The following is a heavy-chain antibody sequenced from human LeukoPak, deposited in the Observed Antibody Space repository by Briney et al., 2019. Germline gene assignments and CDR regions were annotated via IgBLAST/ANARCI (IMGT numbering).Heavy chain of an antibody. Sequence: PGGSLRLSCAASGFTFSDYYMSWIRQAPGKGLEWVSYISSSSSYTNYADSVKGRFTISRDNAKNSLYLQMNSLRAEDTAVYYCAREISGERTYYYDYWGQGTLVTVSS. CDR1: GFTFSDYY. CDR2: ISSSSSYT. J-gene: IGHJ4*02. D-gene: IGHD1-26*01. V-gene: IGHV3-11*06. CDR3: AREISGERTYYYDY.